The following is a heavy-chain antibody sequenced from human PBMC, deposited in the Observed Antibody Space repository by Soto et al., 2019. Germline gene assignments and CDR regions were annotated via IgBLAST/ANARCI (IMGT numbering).Heavy chain of an antibody. CDR1: GGSISSSSYH. CDR2: IYYSGTT. J-gene: IGHJ4*02. CDR3: ARSISVAMDF. V-gene: IGHV4-39*01. Sequence: QLQLQESGPGLVKPSETLSLTCTVSGGSISSSSYHWGWIRQPPGKGLEWIGSIYYSGTTYYNPSLTSRVTISVDTSNNKFSLKLSSVTAADTAVYYCARSISVAMDFWGQGSLVTVSS. D-gene: IGHD6-19*01.